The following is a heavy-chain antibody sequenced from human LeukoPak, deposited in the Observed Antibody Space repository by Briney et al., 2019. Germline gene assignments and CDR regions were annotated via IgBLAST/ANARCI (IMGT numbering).Heavy chain of an antibody. J-gene: IGHJ4*02. CDR2: IYHSGST. D-gene: IGHD2-21*02. CDR1: GGSISSGGYS. CDR3: ARHKPYCGGDCYPGGYYFDY. V-gene: IGHV4-30-2*01. Sequence: PSQTLSLTCAVSGGSISSGGYSWGWIRQPPGKGLEWIGYIYHSGSTYYNPSLKSRVTISVDRSKNQFSLKLSSVTAADTAVYYCARHKPYCGGDCYPGGYYFDYWGQGTLVTVSS.